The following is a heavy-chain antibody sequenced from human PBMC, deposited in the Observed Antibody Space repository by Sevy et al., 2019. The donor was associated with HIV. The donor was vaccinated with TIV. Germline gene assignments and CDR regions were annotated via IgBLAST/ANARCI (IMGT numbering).Heavy chain of an antibody. Sequence: GGSLRLSCAASGFTFTIYAMTWVRQAPGRGLEWVSVISGSGASTYYTDSVKGRFTISRDNSKNTLYLQMNSLRAEDTAIYYCAKVVTMIVVVTDDAFDIWGQGTMVTVSS. J-gene: IGHJ3*02. D-gene: IGHD3-22*01. CDR3: AKVVTMIVVVTDDAFDI. CDR2: ISGSGAST. CDR1: GFTFTIYA. V-gene: IGHV3-23*01.